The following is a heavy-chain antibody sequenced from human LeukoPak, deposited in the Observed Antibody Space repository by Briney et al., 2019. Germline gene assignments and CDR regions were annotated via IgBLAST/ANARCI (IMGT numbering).Heavy chain of an antibody. CDR1: GYTFTSYA. J-gene: IGHJ5*02. CDR3: ARGTRRDYGDYNWFDP. V-gene: IGHV1-3*01. CDR2: INAGSGNT. D-gene: IGHD4-17*01. Sequence: ASVKVSCKASGYTFTSYAMHWVRQAPGQRLEWMGWINAGSGNTKYSQKFQGRVTITRDTSASTAYMELSSLRSEDTAVYYCARGTRRDYGDYNWFDPWGQGTLVTVSS.